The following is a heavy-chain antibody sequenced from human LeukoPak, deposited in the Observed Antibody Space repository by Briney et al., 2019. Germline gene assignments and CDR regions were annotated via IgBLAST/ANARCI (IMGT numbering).Heavy chain of an antibody. CDR3: AKDRYSSSWYTIDY. Sequence: GGSLRLSCAASGFTFDDYAMHWVRQVPGKGLQWVSLILGDGSSTNYADSVKGRFTISRDNSKNSLYLHMNSLRVEDTALYFCAKDRYSSSWYTIDYWGQGTLVTVSS. V-gene: IGHV3-43*02. D-gene: IGHD6-13*01. CDR2: ILGDGSST. J-gene: IGHJ4*02. CDR1: GFTFDDYA.